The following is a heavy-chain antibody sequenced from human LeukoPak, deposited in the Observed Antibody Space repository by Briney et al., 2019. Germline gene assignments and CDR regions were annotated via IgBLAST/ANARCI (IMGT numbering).Heavy chain of an antibody. CDR1: GFTFSSYW. V-gene: IGHV3-74*01. D-gene: IGHD3-10*01. CDR2: IYSDGSST. J-gene: IGHJ4*02. CDR3: ARDRSSLGLWFGELRN. Sequence: GGSLRLSCAASGFTFSSYWMHWVRQAPGKGLEWVSRIYSDGSSTNYADSVKGRFTISRDNDKNTLYLQMNSLRAEDTAVYYCARDRSSLGLWFGELRNWGQGTLVTVSS.